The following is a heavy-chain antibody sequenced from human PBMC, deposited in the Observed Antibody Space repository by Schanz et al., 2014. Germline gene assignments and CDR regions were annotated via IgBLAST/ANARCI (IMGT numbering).Heavy chain of an antibody. V-gene: IGHV3-48*04. J-gene: IGHJ6*02. CDR1: GFTFSSYS. CDR3: ARYGFRKFGVVYGLAV. CDR2: IGSSSTTM. D-gene: IGHD3-3*01. Sequence: EVQLVESGGNLVQPGGSLRLSCAASGFTFSSYSMNWVRQAPGKGLEWVSYIGSSSTTMYYADSVKGRFTISRDNAKNSVYLQMNSLRVEDTAVYYCARYGFRKFGVVYGLAVWGQGTTVTVSS.